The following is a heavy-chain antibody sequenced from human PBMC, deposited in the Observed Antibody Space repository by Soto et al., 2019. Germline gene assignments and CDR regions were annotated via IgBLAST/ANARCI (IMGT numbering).Heavy chain of an antibody. D-gene: IGHD3-9*01. CDR2: ISAYNGNT. V-gene: IGHV1-18*01. Sequence: GASVKVSCKASGYTFTSYGISWVRQAPGQGLEWMGWISAYNGNTNYAQKLQGRVTMTTDTSTSTAYMELRSLRSDDTAVYYCARDLNDILTGPNPPGGYWGQGTLVTVSS. CDR3: ARDLNDILTGPNPPGGY. J-gene: IGHJ4*02. CDR1: GYTFTSYG.